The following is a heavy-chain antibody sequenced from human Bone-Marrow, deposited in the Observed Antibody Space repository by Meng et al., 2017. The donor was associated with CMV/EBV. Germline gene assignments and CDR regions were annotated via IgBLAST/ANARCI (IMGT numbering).Heavy chain of an antibody. J-gene: IGHJ6*02. CDR3: AREKWAGYCSSTSCSPPYYYYYGMDV. V-gene: IGHV3-74*01. CDR1: GFTFSSYW. Sequence: GESLKISCAASGFTFSSYWMHWVRQAPGKGLVWVSRINNDGSGTRYADSVKGRFTISRDNAKNTLYLQMNSLRAEDTAVYYCAREKWAGYCSSTSCSPPYYYYYGMDVWGQGTTVTGYS. D-gene: IGHD2-2*01. CDR2: INNDGSGT.